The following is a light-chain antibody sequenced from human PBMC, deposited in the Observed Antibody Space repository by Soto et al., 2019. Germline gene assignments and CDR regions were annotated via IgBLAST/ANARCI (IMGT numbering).Light chain of an antibody. Sequence: DIQMTQSPSTLSASVGDRVTITCRASQSIDSSLAWYQQKPGTAPKILIYDASSLESGVPSRFSGSGSGTEFTLTISSLQPDDFATYYCQYYSTYLGTFGQGTMVDI. CDR3: QYYSTYLGT. V-gene: IGKV1-5*01. CDR1: QSIDSS. J-gene: IGKJ1*01. CDR2: DAS.